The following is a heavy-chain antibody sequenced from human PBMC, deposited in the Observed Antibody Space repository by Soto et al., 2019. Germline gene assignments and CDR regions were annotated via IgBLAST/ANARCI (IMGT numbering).Heavy chain of an antibody. Sequence: SSETLSLTCTVSHGSFSANYGSWIRQPPGKGLEWVGYIYYGGTTSSNPSLKSRVTISLETSKSQFSLRLTSVTAADTAVYYCARLGYYYQSLDPWGPGTLVTGSS. D-gene: IGHD3-22*01. CDR3: ARLGYYYQSLDP. V-gene: IGHV4-59*08. CDR2: IYYGGTT. CDR1: HGSFSANY. J-gene: IGHJ5*02.